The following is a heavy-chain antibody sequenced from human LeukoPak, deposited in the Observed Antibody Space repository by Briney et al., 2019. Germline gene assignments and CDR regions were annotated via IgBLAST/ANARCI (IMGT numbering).Heavy chain of an antibody. D-gene: IGHD6-13*01. CDR2: ISYDGSKK. CDR1: GFTFSSNG. J-gene: IGHJ4*02. Sequence: GGSLRLSCAASGFTFSSNGTHWVRQAPGKGLEWVAVISYDGSKKYYADSVKGRFTVSRDDSKNTLYLQMNSLRAEDAAVYYCAKDRSSSWAFDYWGQGTLVTVSS. V-gene: IGHV3-30*18. CDR3: AKDRSSSWAFDY.